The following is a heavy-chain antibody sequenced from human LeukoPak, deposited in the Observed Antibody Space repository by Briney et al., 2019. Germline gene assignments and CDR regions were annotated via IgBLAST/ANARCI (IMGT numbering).Heavy chain of an antibody. CDR1: GFTFSSYS. J-gene: IGHJ1*01. CDR3: ARTPHKNSGSYLGEYFQH. V-gene: IGHV3-21*01. CDR2: ISSSSSYI. Sequence: PGGSLRLSCAASGFTFSSYSMNWVRQAPGKGLEWVSSISSSSSYIYYADSVKGRFTISRDNAKNSLYLQMNSLRAEDTAVYYCARTPHKNSGSYLGEYFQHWGQGTLVTVSS. D-gene: IGHD1-26*01.